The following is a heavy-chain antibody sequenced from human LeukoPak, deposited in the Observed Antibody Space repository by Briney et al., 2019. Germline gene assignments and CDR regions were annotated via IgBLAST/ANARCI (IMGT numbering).Heavy chain of an antibody. Sequence: PSETLSLTCGVSGGSISSGDYYWSWIRQPPGKGLEWIGYISHSGSTYYNPSLKSRVTISVDRSKNQFSLKLSSVTAADTAVYYCARDLGGGVVMAFDAFDIWGQGTMVTVSS. CDR3: ARDLGGGVVMAFDAFDI. CDR1: GGSISSGDYY. V-gene: IGHV4-30-2*01. D-gene: IGHD3-22*01. CDR2: ISHSGST. J-gene: IGHJ3*02.